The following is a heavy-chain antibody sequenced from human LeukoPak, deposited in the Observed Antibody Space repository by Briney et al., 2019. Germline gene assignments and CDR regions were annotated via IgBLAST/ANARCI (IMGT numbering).Heavy chain of an antibody. CDR3: ARSYYDSSGYYYRGRDAFGI. D-gene: IGHD3-22*01. CDR2: IIPILGIA. J-gene: IGHJ3*02. CDR1: GFTFSSYA. Sequence: GGSLRLSCAASGFTFSSYAISWVRQAPGQGLEWMGRIIPILGIANYAQKFQGRVTITADKSTSTAYMELSSLRSEDTAVYYCARSYYDSSGYYYRGRDAFGIWGQGTMVTVSS. V-gene: IGHV1-69*04.